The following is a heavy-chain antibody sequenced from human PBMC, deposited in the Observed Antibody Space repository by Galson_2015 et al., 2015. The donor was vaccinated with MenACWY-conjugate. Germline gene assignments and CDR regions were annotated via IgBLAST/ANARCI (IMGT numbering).Heavy chain of an antibody. CDR3: VRGGPWGDDSFDH. J-gene: IGHJ4*02. V-gene: IGHV3-72*01. CDR1: GFTVSDHY. CDR2: TRNRGGTYST. Sequence: SLRLSCAASGFTVSDHYMDWVRQAPGKGLEWVGRTRNRGGTYSTDYAASVKGRLIMSRDDSKGPLYLQMNSLKTDDTAMYYCVRGGPWGDDSFDHWGQGPLVTVSS. D-gene: IGHD7-27*01.